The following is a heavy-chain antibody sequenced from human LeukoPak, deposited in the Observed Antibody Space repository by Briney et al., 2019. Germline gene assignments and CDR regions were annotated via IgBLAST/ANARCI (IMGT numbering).Heavy chain of an antibody. D-gene: IGHD1-14*01. V-gene: IGHV5-51*01. J-gene: IGHJ4*02. CDR1: GYSFTSYW. CDR3: ARQGVRKADYYFDY. Sequence: GESLKISCMGSGYSFTSYWIGWVRPMPGKGLEWMLIIYPGDSDTRFSPSFQGQVTISADNSISTAYLQWSSLKASDTAMYYCARQGVRKADYYFDYRGQRTLVTVST. CDR2: IYPGDSDT.